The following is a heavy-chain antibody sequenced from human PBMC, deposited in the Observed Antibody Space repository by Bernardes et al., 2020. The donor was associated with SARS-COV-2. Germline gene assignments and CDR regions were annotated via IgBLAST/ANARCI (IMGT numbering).Heavy chain of an antibody. CDR2: ISSSGSTI. V-gene: IGHV3-48*03. D-gene: IGHD1-1*01. J-gene: IGHJ4*02. CDR1: GFTFSSYE. CDR3: ARMNPRNDDWGLDY. Sequence: GGSLRLSCAASGFTFSSYEMNWVRQAPGKGLEWVSYISSSGSTIYYADSVKGRFTISRDNAKNSLYLQMNSLRAEDTAVYYCARMNPRNDDWGLDYWGQGTLVTVSS.